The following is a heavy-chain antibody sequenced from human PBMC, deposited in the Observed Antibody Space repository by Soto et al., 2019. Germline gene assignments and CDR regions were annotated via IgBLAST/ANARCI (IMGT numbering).Heavy chain of an antibody. CDR1: GYTFTGYY. D-gene: IGHD2-21*02. J-gene: IGHJ2*01. V-gene: IGHV1-2*02. CDR3: ARYRKEYCGGDCYNRYFEL. Sequence: ASVKVSCKASGYTFTGYYMHWVRQAPGQGLEWMGWINPNSGGTNYAQKFQGRVTMTRDTSISTAYMELSRLRSDDTAVYYCARYRKEYCGGDCYNRYFELWGRGTLVTV. CDR2: INPNSGGT.